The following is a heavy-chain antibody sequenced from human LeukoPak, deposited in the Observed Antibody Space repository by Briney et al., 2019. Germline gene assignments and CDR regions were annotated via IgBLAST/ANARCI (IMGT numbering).Heavy chain of an antibody. Sequence: PGGSLRHSCAASGFTSSAYDMHWVRQITGGGLEWVSTSGTVGDTFYSDSVKGRFTISRENAKNSVHLQMNSLRVEDSAIYSCVRAAMPYIINGRRFDYWGQGTLVTVSS. D-gene: IGHD2-2*01. CDR1: GFTSSAYD. V-gene: IGHV3-13*04. J-gene: IGHJ4*02. CDR3: VRAAMPYIINGRRFDY. CDR2: SGTVGDT.